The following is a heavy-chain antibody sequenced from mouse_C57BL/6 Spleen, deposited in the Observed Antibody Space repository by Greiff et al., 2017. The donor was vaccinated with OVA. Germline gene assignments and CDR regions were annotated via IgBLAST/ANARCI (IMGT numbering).Heavy chain of an antibody. CDR1: GYTFTDYN. J-gene: IGHJ4*01. CDR2: INPNNGGT. Sequence: LVKPGASVKMSCKASGYTFTDYNMHWVKQSHGKSLEWIGYINPNNGGTSYNQKFKGKATLTVNKSSSTAYMELRSLTSEDSAVYYCARSTVVNYYAMDYWGQGTSVTVSS. D-gene: IGHD1-1*01. CDR3: ARSTVVNYYAMDY. V-gene: IGHV1-22*01.